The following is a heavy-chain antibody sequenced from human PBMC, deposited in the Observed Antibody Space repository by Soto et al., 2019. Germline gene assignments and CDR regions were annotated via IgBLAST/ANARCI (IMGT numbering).Heavy chain of an antibody. J-gene: IGHJ4*02. CDR2: IDPSDSYT. CDR3: ASTYDILTGYYPY. V-gene: IGHV5-10-1*01. Sequence: GESLKISCKGSGYSFTSYWISWVRQMPGKGLEWMGRIDPSDSYTNYSPSFQGHVTISADKSISTAYLQWSSLKASDTAMYYCASTYDILTGYYPYWGQGTLVTVSS. D-gene: IGHD3-9*01. CDR1: GYSFTSYW.